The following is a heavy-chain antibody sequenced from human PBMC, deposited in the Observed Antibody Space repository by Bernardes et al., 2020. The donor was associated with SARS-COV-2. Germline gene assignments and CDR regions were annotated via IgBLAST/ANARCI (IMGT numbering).Heavy chain of an antibody. Sequence: GGSLRLSCAASGFIVSSTYMSWVRQAPGKGLEWVATIYSGGSTYYAESVKGRFTISRDNSKNTLYLQMDSLRADDTAVYYCARGMGQLWLYHFDYWGQGTLVTVSS. CDR1: GFIVSSTY. J-gene: IGHJ4*02. V-gene: IGHV3-53*01. CDR2: IYSGGST. D-gene: IGHD5-18*01. CDR3: ARGMGQLWLYHFDY.